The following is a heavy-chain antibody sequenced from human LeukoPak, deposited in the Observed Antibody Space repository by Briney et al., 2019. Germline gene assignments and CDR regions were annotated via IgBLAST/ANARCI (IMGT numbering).Heavy chain of an antibody. V-gene: IGHV4-34*01. CDR2: INHSGST. D-gene: IGHD2-2*01. CDR3: ARARYCSSTSCAPGY. CDR1: GGSFSGYY. J-gene: IGHJ4*02. Sequence: SETLSLTCAVYGGSFSGYYWSWIRQPPGKGLEWIGEINHSGSTNYNLSLKSRVTISVDTSKNQFSLKLSSVTAADTAVYYCARARYCSSTSCAPGYWGQGTLVTVSS.